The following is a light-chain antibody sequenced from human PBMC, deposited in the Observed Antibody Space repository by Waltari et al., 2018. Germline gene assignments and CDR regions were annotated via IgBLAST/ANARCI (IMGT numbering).Light chain of an antibody. CDR3: QSYDTTLSVV. Sequence: HWYQQVPRAAPKLLIYGSSSRPLGVPDRFFGSTSGTSASLAITGLQAEDEAVYYCQSYDTTLSVVFGGGTKLTVL. J-gene: IGLJ3*02. CDR2: GSS. V-gene: IGLV1-40*01.